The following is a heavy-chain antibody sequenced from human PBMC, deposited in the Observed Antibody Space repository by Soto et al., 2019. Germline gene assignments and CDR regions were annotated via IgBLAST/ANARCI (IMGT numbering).Heavy chain of an antibody. V-gene: IGHV1-8*01. Sequence: QVQLVHSGAEVKKPGASVKVSCKASGFTFTSYDIGWVRQASGQGLEWMGWMNPNSGNTGYAQKFQGRVTMTRNNAIGTAYMEVSSLRSEDPAVYYCARIPSYGSSGPLDYYYGMDVWGPGTTVTVSS. J-gene: IGHJ6*02. CDR2: MNPNSGNT. CDR1: GFTFTSYD. CDR3: ARIPSYGSSGPLDYYYGMDV. D-gene: IGHD3-10*01.